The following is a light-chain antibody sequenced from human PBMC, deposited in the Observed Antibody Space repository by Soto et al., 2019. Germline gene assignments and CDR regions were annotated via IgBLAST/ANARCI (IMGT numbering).Light chain of an antibody. CDR2: DVS. CDR3: QQYGSSPPWT. V-gene: IGKV3-20*01. CDR1: QSVTTY. Sequence: ETVLTQSPATLSLSPGERATLSCRASQSVTTYLAWYQQKPGQAPRLLIYDVSNRASGIPARFSGSGSETDFTLTISRLEPEDFAVYYCQQYGSSPPWTFGQGTKVDIK. J-gene: IGKJ1*01.